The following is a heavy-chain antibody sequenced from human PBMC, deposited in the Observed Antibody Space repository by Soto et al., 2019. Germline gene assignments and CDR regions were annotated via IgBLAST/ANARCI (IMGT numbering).Heavy chain of an antibody. Sequence: GASVKVSCKASGYTFTGYGISWVRQAPGQGLEWMGWISAYNGNTNYAQKLQGRVTMTTDTSTSTAYMELRSLRSDDTAVYYCARDPGREHSIRYCSSTSCYPPGYWFDPWGQGTLVTVSS. CDR3: ARDPGREHSIRYCSSTSCYPPGYWFDP. J-gene: IGHJ5*02. V-gene: IGHV1-18*04. CDR2: ISAYNGNT. CDR1: GYTFTGYG. D-gene: IGHD2-2*01.